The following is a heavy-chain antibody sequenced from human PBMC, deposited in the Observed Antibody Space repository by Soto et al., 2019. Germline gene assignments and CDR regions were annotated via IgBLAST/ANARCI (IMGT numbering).Heavy chain of an antibody. D-gene: IGHD1-26*01. Sequence: QVQLVESGGGVVQPGRSLRLSCAASGFTFSSYGMHWVRQAPGKGLEWVAVIWYDGSNKYYADSVKGRFTISRDNSKNTLYLQMNSLRAEDTAVYYCAREGGVSGVDYWGKGTLVTVSS. J-gene: IGHJ4*02. CDR3: AREGGVSGVDY. CDR1: GFTFSSYG. V-gene: IGHV3-33*01. CDR2: IWYDGSNK.